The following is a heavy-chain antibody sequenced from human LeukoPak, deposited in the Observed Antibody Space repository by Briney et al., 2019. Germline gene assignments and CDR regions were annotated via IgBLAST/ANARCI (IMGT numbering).Heavy chain of an antibody. D-gene: IGHD5-18*01. J-gene: IGHJ5*02. V-gene: IGHV1-2*02. CDR2: ISPKSGGA. CDR1: GYTFIDYY. CDR3: ARDLRTRIQLWHH. Sequence: ASVKVSCKASGYTFIDYYMHWVRQAPGQGLEWMGWISPKSGGAKYAQKFQGMVTMTRDTSINTAYMEVSRLRSDDTAVYYCARDLRTRIQLWHHWGQGTLVTVSS.